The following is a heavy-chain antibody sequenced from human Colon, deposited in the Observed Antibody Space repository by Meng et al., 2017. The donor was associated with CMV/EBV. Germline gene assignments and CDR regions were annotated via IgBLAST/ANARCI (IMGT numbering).Heavy chain of an antibody. CDR2: ISSDGNTE. D-gene: IGHD1-1*01. CDR1: GFTFSTHT. V-gene: IGHV3-30*04. Sequence: CAASGFTFSTHTMQWVRQAPGKGLEWVALISSDGNTEHYADSVKGRFTVSRDNSKNTVDLHMNSLRVEDTAVYYCARDDWNDVTLFDCWGQGTLVTVSS. CDR3: ARDDWNDVTLFDC. J-gene: IGHJ4*02.